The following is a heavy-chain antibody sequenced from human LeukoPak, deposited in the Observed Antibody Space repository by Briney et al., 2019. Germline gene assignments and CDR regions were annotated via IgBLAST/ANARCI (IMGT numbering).Heavy chain of an antibody. J-gene: IGHJ5*02. CDR3: ARALAAAGTRWFDP. Sequence: SETLSLTCTVSGGSISGYYWSWIRQPAGKGLEWIGYIYYSGSTNYNPSLKSRVTISVDTSKNQFSLKLSSVTAADTAVYYCARALAAAGTRWFDPWGQGTLVTVSS. CDR2: IYYSGST. V-gene: IGHV4-59*01. CDR1: GGSISGYY. D-gene: IGHD6-13*01.